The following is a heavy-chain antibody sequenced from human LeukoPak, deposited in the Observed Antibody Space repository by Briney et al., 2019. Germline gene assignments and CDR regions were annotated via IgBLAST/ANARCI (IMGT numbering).Heavy chain of an antibody. CDR2: VYHSGIS. J-gene: IGHJ4*02. Sequence: PSETLSLTCSVSGDSVSSGGYYWSWVRQHPGKGLEWIGYVYHSGISYYNASLERRVTISIDTSKNQFSLNLTSATAADTAVYYCARVYGSGAPVRDFDYWGQGTLVTVSS. D-gene: IGHD3-10*01. CDR3: ARVYGSGAPVRDFDY. V-gene: IGHV4-31*03. CDR1: GDSVSSGGYY.